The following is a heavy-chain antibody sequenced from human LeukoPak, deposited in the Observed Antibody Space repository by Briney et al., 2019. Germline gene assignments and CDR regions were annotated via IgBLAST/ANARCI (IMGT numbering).Heavy chain of an antibody. J-gene: IGHJ3*02. CDR2: TVGGGSPNT. D-gene: IGHD4/OR15-4a*01. Sequence: GGSLRLSCAASGFYFANYAMSWVRQAPGKGLEWVSATVGGGSPNTYHADSVKGRFTISRDNSKNTLYLQMNSLRAEDTAMYYCAKVSLNMVNDAFDIWGQGTMVSVSS. V-gene: IGHV3-23*01. CDR3: AKVSLNMVNDAFDI. CDR1: GFYFANYA.